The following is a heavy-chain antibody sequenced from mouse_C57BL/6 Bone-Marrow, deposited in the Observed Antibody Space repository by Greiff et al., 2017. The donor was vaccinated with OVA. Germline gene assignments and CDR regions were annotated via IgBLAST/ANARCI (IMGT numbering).Heavy chain of an antibody. Sequence: VQLQQSGAELVKPGASVKLSCKASGYTFTEYTIHWVKQRPGQGLEWIGWFYPGSGSIKYNEKFKDKATLTADKSSSTVYMELSRLTSEDSAVYFCARHEDRGRRGGYAMDYWGQGTSVTVSS. J-gene: IGHJ4*01. CDR1: GYTFTEYT. CDR3: ARHEDRGRRGGYAMDY. V-gene: IGHV1-62-2*01. CDR2: FYPGSGSI.